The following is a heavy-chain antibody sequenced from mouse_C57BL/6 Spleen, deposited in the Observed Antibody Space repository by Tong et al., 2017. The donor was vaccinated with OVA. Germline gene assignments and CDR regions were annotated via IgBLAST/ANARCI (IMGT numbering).Heavy chain of an antibody. CDR2: IWSDGST. D-gene: IGHD1-1*01. CDR1: GFSFTSYG. V-gene: IGHV2-6*03. Sequence: VQLQESGPGLVAPSQSLSITCTVSGFSFTSYGVHWVRQPPGKGLEWLVVIWSDGSTTYNSALKYRLSISKDNSKSQVFLKMNSLQTDDTAMYYCARGGKDGSRPWFDYWGQGTLVTVSA. CDR3: ARGGKDGSRPWFDY. J-gene: IGHJ3*01.